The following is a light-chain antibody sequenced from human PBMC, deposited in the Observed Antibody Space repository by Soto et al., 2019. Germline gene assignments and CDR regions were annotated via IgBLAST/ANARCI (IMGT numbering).Light chain of an antibody. CDR1: SSNIGGRT. CDR3: QSYDSSLSGSV. Sequence: QSVLTQPPSASGTPGQRVTISCSGSSSNIGGRTVNWYQQLPGTAPKLLIYSNTNRPSGVPDRFSGSRSGTSASLAITGLQAEDEADYYCQSYDSSLSGSVFGTGTKVTVL. V-gene: IGLV1-40*01. CDR2: SNT. J-gene: IGLJ1*01.